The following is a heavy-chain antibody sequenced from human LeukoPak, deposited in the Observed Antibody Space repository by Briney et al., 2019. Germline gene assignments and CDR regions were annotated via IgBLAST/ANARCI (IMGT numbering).Heavy chain of an antibody. Sequence: GESLKISCKGSGYSFTNYWIAWVRQMPGEGLEWMGFIYPGDSDTRYSPSFQGQVPISADKSTTTAYLQWSSLKASDTAIYYCVRRDPYCAGGCPVDFWGQGTLVTVSS. CDR1: GYSFTNYW. J-gene: IGHJ4*02. CDR2: IYPGDSDT. CDR3: VRRDPYCAGGCPVDF. V-gene: IGHV5-51*01. D-gene: IGHD2-21*02.